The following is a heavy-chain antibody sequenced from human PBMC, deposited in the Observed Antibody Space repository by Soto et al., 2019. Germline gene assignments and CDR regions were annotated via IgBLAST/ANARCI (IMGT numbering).Heavy chain of an antibody. CDR2: IAVGSGYT. CDR3: AADATAWQQMVPSDY. D-gene: IGHD2-8*01. Sequence: QMQLEQSGPEVKKPGTSVKVSCKASGFTFTSSAFQCVRQARGQRLEWIGWIAVGSGYTNYAQRFQDRVTLTRDMSTATTYMELSRLKSEDTAIYYCAADATAWQQMVPSDYWGQGTLVTVSS. J-gene: IGHJ4*02. V-gene: IGHV1-58*01. CDR1: GFTFTSSA.